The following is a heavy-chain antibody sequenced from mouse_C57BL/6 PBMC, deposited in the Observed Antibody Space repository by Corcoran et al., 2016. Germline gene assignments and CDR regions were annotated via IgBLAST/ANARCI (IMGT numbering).Heavy chain of an antibody. J-gene: IGHJ4*01. CDR3: ARQEVPYAMDY. Sequence: EVQLQQSGPELVKPGASVKIPCQASGYTFTDYNMDWVKQSHGKSLEWIGDINPNNGGTIYTQKFKGKATLTVDKSSSTAYMELRSLPSEDTAVYDCARQEVPYAMDYWGQGTSVTVSA. CDR2: INPNNGGT. CDR1: GYTFTDYN. V-gene: IGHV1-18*01.